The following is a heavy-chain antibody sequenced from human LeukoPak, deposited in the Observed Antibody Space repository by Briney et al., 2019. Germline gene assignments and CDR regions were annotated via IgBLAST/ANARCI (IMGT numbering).Heavy chain of an antibody. V-gene: IGHV4-34*01. CDR3: ARGRQDITMIVVVMTAVSYYLDV. Sequence: PSETLSLTCAVYGGSFSGYYWTWIRQTPEKGLEWIGEMNPSGSTNYNPSLKSRVTISVDTSKNQFSLELSSVTAADTAVYYCARGRQDITMIVVVMTAVSYYLDVWGKGTTVTVS. J-gene: IGHJ6*03. CDR1: GGSFSGYY. D-gene: IGHD3-22*01. CDR2: MNPSGST.